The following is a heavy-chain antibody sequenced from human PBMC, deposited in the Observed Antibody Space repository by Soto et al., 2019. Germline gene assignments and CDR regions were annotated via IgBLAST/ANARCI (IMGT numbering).Heavy chain of an antibody. V-gene: IGHV4-59*01. J-gene: IGHJ4*02. CDR2: IYASGSP. Sequence: SETLSLTCTISGGSISVYYWSWVRQPPGHELEWIGYIYASGSPYYNPSLRSRVTISADPSKNQISLKLTSPTAADTAVYYCARGVGSSPPRYWGRGTLVTVSS. CDR1: GGSISVYY. CDR3: ARGVGSSPPRY. D-gene: IGHD1-26*01.